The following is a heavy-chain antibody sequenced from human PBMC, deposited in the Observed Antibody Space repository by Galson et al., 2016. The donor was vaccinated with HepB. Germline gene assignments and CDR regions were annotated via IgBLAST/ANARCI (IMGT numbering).Heavy chain of an antibody. Sequence: SLRLSCAASGFIFNNYAMTWVRQAPGEGLEWVSGISDGGTTIYADSVKGRFTISRDNSKKTLYLQMNSLRDEDTAVYYCARGYGGNSLDYWGQGTLVTVSS. J-gene: IGHJ4*02. V-gene: IGHV3-23*01. CDR3: ARGYGGNSLDY. D-gene: IGHD4-23*01. CDR1: GFIFNNYA. CDR2: ISDGGTT.